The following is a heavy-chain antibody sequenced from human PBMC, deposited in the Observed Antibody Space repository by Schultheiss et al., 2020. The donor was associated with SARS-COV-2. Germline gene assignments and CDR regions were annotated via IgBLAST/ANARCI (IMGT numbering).Heavy chain of an antibody. V-gene: IGHV4-61*02. D-gene: IGHD3-3*01. CDR2: IYTSGST. Sequence: SETLSLTCTVSGGSISSGGYYWSWIRQPAGKGLEWIGRIYTSGSTNYNPSLKSRVTISVDTSRNQFSLKLTSETAADTAVYYCARTLNVLRFLEWLPHYYYYYMDVWGKGTTVTVSS. CDR3: ARTLNVLRFLEWLPHYYYYYMDV. J-gene: IGHJ6*03. CDR1: GGSISSGGYY.